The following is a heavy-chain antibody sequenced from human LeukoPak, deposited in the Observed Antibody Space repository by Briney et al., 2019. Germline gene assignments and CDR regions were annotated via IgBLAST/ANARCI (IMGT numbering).Heavy chain of an antibody. Sequence: PSETLSLTCTVSGGSISSYYWGWIRQPPGKGLEWIGSIYYSGSTYYNPSLKSRVTISVDTSKNQFSLKLSSVTAADTAVYYCARVTGYSYGLHDYWGQGTLVTVSS. CDR2: IYYSGST. CDR1: GGSISSYY. D-gene: IGHD5-18*01. CDR3: ARVTGYSYGLHDY. V-gene: IGHV4-39*07. J-gene: IGHJ4*02.